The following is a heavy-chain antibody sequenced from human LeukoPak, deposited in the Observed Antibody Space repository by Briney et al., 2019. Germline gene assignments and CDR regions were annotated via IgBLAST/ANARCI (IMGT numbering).Heavy chain of an antibody. J-gene: IGHJ3*02. V-gene: IGHV4-59*12. CDR3: ARDAHDYYGSGSSYAFDI. Sequence: SETLSLTCTVSGGSISSYYWSWIRQPPGKGLEWIGYIYYSGSTNYNPSLKSRVTTSVDTSKNQFSLKLSSVTAADTAVYYCARDAHDYYGSGSSYAFDIWGQGTMVTVSS. CDR2: IYYSGST. D-gene: IGHD3-10*01. CDR1: GGSISSYY.